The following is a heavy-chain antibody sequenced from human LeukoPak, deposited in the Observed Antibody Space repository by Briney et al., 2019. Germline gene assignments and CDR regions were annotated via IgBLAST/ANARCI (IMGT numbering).Heavy chain of an antibody. CDR3: ARSGYCSSTSCYPIDY. V-gene: IGHV5-51*01. J-gene: IGHJ4*02. D-gene: IGHD2-2*01. Sequence: GESLKISCKGSGYSFTSYWIGWVRQMPGKGLEWMGIIYPGDSDTRYSPSFQGQVTISADKSISTAYLQWSSLKASDTAMYYCARSGYCSSTSCYPIDYWGQGTLVTVSS. CDR2: IYPGDSDT. CDR1: GYSFTSYW.